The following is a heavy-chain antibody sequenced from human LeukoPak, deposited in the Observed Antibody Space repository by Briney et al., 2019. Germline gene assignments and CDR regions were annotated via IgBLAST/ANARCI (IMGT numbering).Heavy chain of an antibody. CDR1: GGSISSGGYY. CDR3: ARDPDYYGSGSAFDI. D-gene: IGHD3-10*01. V-gene: IGHV4-30-2*01. J-gene: IGHJ3*02. CDR2: IYHSGSI. Sequence: SETLSLTCTVSGGSISSGGYYWSWIRQPPGKGLEWIGYIYHSGSIYYNPSLKSRVTISVDRSKNQFSLKLSSVTAADTAVYYCARDPDYYGSGSAFDIWGQGTMVTVSS.